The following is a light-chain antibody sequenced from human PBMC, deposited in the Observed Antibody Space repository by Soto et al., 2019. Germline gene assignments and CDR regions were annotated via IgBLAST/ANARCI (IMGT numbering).Light chain of an antibody. CDR1: QVINSA. Sequence: AIRLTQSPSSLSASVGDRVTITCRASQVINSALAWYQQKPGKAPNLLIYDASSLESGVPSRFSGGGSGTEVTLTISSLQPDDFATYYCQQYNTYPWTFGQGTKVDIK. CDR3: QQYNTYPWT. CDR2: DAS. J-gene: IGKJ1*01. V-gene: IGKV1-13*02.